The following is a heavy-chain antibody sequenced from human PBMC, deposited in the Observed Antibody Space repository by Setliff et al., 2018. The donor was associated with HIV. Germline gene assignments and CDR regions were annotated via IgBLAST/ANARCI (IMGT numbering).Heavy chain of an antibody. CDR3: ARGRDKYGPIDY. J-gene: IGHJ4*02. V-gene: IGHV4-61*08. Sequence: PSETLSLTCNVSGGSISSGGYYWGWIRQHPGKGLEWIGYIYYSGSTNYNPPLKSRVTISVDTSRSQFSLKLSSVTAADTAVYYCARGRDKYGPIDYWGQGTLVTVSS. CDR2: IYYSGST. D-gene: IGHD3-10*01. CDR1: GGSISSGGYY.